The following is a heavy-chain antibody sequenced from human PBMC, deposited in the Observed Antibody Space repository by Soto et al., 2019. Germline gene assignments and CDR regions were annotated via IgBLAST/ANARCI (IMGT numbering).Heavy chain of an antibody. CDR2: ISAYNGNT. V-gene: IGHV1-18*01. D-gene: IGHD3-3*01. Sequence: QVPLVQSGAEVKKPGASVKVSCKASGYTFTSYGISWVRQAPGQGLEWMGWISAYNGNTNYAQKLQGRVTMTTDTSTSKAYMELRSLRSDDTAVYYCARGPYYDFWSGYWGPSSDNWFDPWGQGTLVTVSS. J-gene: IGHJ5*02. CDR3: ARGPYYDFWSGYWGPSSDNWFDP. CDR1: GYTFTSYG.